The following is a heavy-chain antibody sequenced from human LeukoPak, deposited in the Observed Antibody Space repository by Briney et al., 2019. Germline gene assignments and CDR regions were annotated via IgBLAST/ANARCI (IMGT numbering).Heavy chain of an antibody. V-gene: IGHV1-2*02. Sequence: ASVKVSCKASGYTFTGYYMHWVRQAPGQGLEWMGWINPNSGGTNYAQKFQGRVTMTRDTSISTAYMELSRLRSDDTAVYYCARDISKHYYYYYMDVWGKGTTVTVSS. D-gene: IGHD4-11*01. CDR2: INPNSGGT. CDR3: ARDISKHYYYYYMDV. CDR1: GYTFTGYY. J-gene: IGHJ6*03.